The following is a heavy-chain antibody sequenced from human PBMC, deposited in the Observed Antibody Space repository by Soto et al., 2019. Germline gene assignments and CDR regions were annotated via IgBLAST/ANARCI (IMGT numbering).Heavy chain of an antibody. V-gene: IGHV1-18*01. J-gene: IGHJ4*02. CDR3: ARDTITIFGVVIELFDY. CDR1: GYTFTSYG. D-gene: IGHD3-3*01. CDR2: ISAYNGNT. Sequence: QVQLVQSGAEVKKPGASVKVSCKASGYTFTSYGISWVRQAPGQGLEWMGWISAYNGNTNYAQKLQGRVTMTTDTSTSTGYMELRSLRSDDTAVYYCARDTITIFGVVIELFDYWGQGTLVTVSS.